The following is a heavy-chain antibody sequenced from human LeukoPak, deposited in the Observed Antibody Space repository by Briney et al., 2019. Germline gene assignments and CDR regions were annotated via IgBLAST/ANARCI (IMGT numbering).Heavy chain of an antibody. D-gene: IGHD6-19*01. V-gene: IGHV3-7*03. CDR2: IRQDGSEK. CDR3: ARDGGDLGSGWYGGYYYYYMDV. J-gene: IGHJ6*03. Sequence: GGSLRLSCAASGFTFSSYGMNWVRQAPGKGLEWVANIRQDGSEKYYVDSVKGRFTISRDNAKNSLYLQMNSLRAEDTAVYYCARDGGDLGSGWYGGYYYYYMDVWGKGTTVTVSS. CDR1: GFTFSSYG.